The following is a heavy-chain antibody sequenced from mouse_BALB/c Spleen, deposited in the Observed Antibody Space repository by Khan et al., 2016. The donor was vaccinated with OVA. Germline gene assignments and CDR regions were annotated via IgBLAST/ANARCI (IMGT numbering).Heavy chain of an antibody. D-gene: IGHD4-1*02. CDR3: SRSNSYWYFDV. CDR2: INTYSGEP. J-gene: IGHJ1*01. Sequence: QIQLVQSGPELKKPGETVKISCKASGYTFTNYGMNWVKQAPGKGLKWMGWINTYSGEPTYADDFKGRSAFSLETSASTAYLQIMNLKNEDTATYFCSRSNSYWYFDVWGAGTTVTVSS. V-gene: IGHV9-3-1*01. CDR1: GYTFTNYG.